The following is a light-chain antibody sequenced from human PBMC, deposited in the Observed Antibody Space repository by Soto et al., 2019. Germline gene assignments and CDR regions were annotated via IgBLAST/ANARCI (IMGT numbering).Light chain of an antibody. CDR1: QSISSW. CDR2: TAS. Sequence: DIQMTQSPATLSASVGDRVTITCRASQSISSWLTWYQQKTGKDPKRLIYTASTLESGGTSRFSGSGSGTAFTLTISSLQPADFATYYCQQYNRYWITFGQGTRLEIK. J-gene: IGKJ5*01. V-gene: IGKV1-5*03. CDR3: QQYNRYWIT.